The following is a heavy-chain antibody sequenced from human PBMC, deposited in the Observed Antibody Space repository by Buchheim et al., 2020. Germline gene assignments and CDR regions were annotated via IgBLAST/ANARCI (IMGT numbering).Heavy chain of an antibody. J-gene: IGHJ5*02. V-gene: IGHV4-39*01. CDR3: AVFRYYYDSSRESWFDP. Sequence: QLQLQESGPGLVKPSETLSLTCTVSGGSISSSSYYWGWIRQPPGKGLEWIGSIYYSGSTYYNPSLKSRVTISVDTSKNQFSLKLSSVTAADTAVYYCAVFRYYYDSSRESWFDPWGQGTL. CDR2: IYYSGST. CDR1: GGSISSSSYY. D-gene: IGHD3-22*01.